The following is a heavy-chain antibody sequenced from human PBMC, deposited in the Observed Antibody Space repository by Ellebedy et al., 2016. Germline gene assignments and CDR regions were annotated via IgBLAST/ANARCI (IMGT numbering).Heavy chain of an antibody. Sequence: GGSLRLSCAASGFSFSTYWMHWVRQAPGKGLMWISRISPDGGSVRYADSVKGRFTISRDNSKNTLYLQVNSLRAEDTAGYYCARGQLLPDLDYWGQGTLVTLSS. J-gene: IGHJ4*02. V-gene: IGHV3-74*01. CDR2: ISPDGGSV. D-gene: IGHD1-1*01. CDR1: GFSFSTYW. CDR3: ARGQLLPDLDY.